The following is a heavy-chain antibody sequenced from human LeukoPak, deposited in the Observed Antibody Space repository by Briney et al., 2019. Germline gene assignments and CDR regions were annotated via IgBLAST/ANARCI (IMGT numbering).Heavy chain of an antibody. J-gene: IGHJ4*02. CDR2: ISAYNGNT. V-gene: IGHV1-18*01. Sequence: ASVKVSCKASGYTFTSYGISWVRQAPGQGLEWMGWISAYNGNTNYAQKLQGRVTMTTDTSTSTAYMELRSLRSDDTAVYYCARAPSDIVVGTAIDYWGQGTLVTVSS. D-gene: IGHD2-21*02. CDR1: GYTFTSYG. CDR3: ARAPSDIVVGTAIDY.